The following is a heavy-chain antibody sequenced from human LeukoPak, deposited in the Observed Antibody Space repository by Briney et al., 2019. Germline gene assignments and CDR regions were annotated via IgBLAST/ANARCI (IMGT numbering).Heavy chain of an antibody. Sequence: GGSLRLSCAASGFTFSSYAMSWVRQAPGKGLEWVSGISGSGGNTYYADSVKGRFTISRDNFKNTLYLQVNSLRAEDTAIYYCAKCITATGTCYFDYWGQGTLVTVSS. D-gene: IGHD1-1*01. CDR2: ISGSGGNT. J-gene: IGHJ4*02. V-gene: IGHV3-23*01. CDR1: GFTFSSYA. CDR3: AKCITATGTCYFDY.